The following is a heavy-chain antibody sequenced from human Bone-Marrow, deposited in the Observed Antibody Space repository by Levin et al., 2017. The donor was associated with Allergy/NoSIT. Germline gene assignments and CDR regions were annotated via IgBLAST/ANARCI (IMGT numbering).Heavy chain of an antibody. J-gene: IGHJ4*02. Sequence: GGSLRLSCAASGFTFSNYAMGWVRQAPGKGLEWVSAISASGGNTVYADSVKGRFTISRDNSKNTLFLQMHSLRVEDTAVYYCGKDVDFYGDPYLQVDHWGQGTLATVSS. CDR1: GFTFSNYA. CDR3: GKDVDFYGDPYLQVDH. D-gene: IGHD4-17*01. V-gene: IGHV3-23*01. CDR2: ISASGGNT.